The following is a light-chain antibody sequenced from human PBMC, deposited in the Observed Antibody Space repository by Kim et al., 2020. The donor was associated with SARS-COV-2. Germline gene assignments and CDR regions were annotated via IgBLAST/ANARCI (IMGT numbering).Light chain of an antibody. Sequence: ELTQPPSASGTPGQRVTISCSGSSSNIGSNTVNWYQQLPGTTPKLLIYSNNQRPSGVPDRFSGSKSGTSASLAISGLQSEDEADYYCAAWDDSLNGVVFGGGTQLTVL. J-gene: IGLJ2*01. CDR2: SNN. CDR1: SSNIGSNT. CDR3: AAWDDSLNGVV. V-gene: IGLV1-44*01.